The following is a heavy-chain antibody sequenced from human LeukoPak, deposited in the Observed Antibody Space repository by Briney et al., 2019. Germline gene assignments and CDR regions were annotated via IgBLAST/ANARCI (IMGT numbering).Heavy chain of an antibody. CDR2: IIPILGIA. D-gene: IGHD5-12*01. Sequence: ASVKVSCKASGGTFSSYAISWVRQAPGQGLEWVGRIIPILGIANYSQKFQGRVTITADKSTSTAYMELSSLRSEDTAVYYCASRDGYEFGYWGQGTLVTVSS. CDR3: ASRDGYEFGY. CDR1: GGTFSSYA. J-gene: IGHJ4*02. V-gene: IGHV1-69*04.